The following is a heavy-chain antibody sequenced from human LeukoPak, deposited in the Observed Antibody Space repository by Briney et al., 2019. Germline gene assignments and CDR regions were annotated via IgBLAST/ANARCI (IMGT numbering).Heavy chain of an antibody. CDR2: IYYSGST. D-gene: IGHD6-25*01. Sequence: SETLSLTCTVSGGSISSSSYYWGWIRQPPGKGLEWIGSIYYSGSTYYNPSLKSRVTISVDTSKNQFSLKLSSVTAADTAVYYCARDLRLGYYFDYWGQGTLVTVSS. CDR1: GGSISSSSYY. V-gene: IGHV4-39*07. J-gene: IGHJ4*02. CDR3: ARDLRLGYYFDY.